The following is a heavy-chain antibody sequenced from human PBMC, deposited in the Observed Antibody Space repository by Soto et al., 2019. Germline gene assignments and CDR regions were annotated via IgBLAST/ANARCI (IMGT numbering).Heavy chain of an antibody. J-gene: IGHJ5*02. CDR1: GGSISSSDFY. D-gene: IGHD6-25*01. Sequence: QLQLQESGPGLVKPSETLSLTCTVSGGSISSSDFYWGWLRQTPGKGLEFIGSMYYSGTTYYNPSLKSRVTISVDTSKNQFTLKLISVTAADTAVYYCAVVDSTGNWFDPWSEGALVTVSS. CDR3: AVVDSTGNWFDP. V-gene: IGHV4-39*01. CDR2: MYYSGTT.